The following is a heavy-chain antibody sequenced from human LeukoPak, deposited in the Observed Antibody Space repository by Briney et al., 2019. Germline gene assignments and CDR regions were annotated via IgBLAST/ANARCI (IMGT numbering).Heavy chain of an antibody. J-gene: IGHJ4*02. V-gene: IGHV4-34*01. CDR3: ARAGERDYYGSGSQIYSFDY. D-gene: IGHD3-10*01. Sequence: PSETLSLTCAVYGGSFSGYYWSWIRQPPGKGLEWIEEINHSGSTNYNPSLKSRVTISVDTSKNQFSLKLSSVTAEDTAVYYCARAGERDYYGSGSQIYSFDYWGQGTLVTVSS. CDR1: GGSFSGYY. CDR2: INHSGST.